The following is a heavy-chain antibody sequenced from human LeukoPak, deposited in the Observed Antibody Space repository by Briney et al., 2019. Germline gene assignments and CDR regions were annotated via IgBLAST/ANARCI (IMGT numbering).Heavy chain of an antibody. CDR2: IYYSGNT. D-gene: IGHD3/OR15-3a*01. V-gene: IGHV4-39*01. CDR3: ARQTGPGLFILP. Sequence: SETLPLTCTVSGVSISSSNSYWGWIRQPPGKGLEWIGSIYYSGNTYYNASLKSQVSISIDTPKNQFSLRLTSVTAADTAVYYCARQTGPGLFILPGGQGTLVTISS. CDR1: GVSISSSNSY. J-gene: IGHJ4*02.